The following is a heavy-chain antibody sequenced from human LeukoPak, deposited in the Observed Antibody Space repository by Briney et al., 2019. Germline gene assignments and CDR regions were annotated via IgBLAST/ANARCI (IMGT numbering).Heavy chain of an antibody. CDR2: FDPEDGET. V-gene: IGHV1-24*01. Sequence: ASVKVSCKVSGYTLTELSMHWVRQAPGKGLEWMGGFDPEDGETIYAQKFQGRVTMTEDTSTDTAYMELSSLRSEDTAVYYCATARVVIPSRGWYFDFWGRGTLVTVSS. D-gene: IGHD3-22*01. J-gene: IGHJ2*01. CDR1: GYTLTELS. CDR3: ATARVVIPSRGWYFDF.